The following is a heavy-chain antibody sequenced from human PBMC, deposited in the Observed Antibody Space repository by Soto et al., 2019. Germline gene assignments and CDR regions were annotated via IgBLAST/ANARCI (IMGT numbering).Heavy chain of an antibody. J-gene: IGHJ1*01. CDR2: MNPNSGNT. V-gene: IGHV1-8*01. Sequence: ASVKVSCKASGYTSTSYDINWVRQATGQGLEWMGWMNPNSGNTGYAQKFQGRVTMTRNTSISTAYMELNSLRAEDTAVYYCAKDWGVANYYDSAFQHWGQGTLVTVSS. CDR3: AKDWGVANYYDSAFQH. CDR1: GYTSTSYD. D-gene: IGHD3-22*01.